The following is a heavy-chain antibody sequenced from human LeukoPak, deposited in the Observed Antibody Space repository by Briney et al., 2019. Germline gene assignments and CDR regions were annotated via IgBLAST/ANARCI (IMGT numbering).Heavy chain of an antibody. CDR1: GFTFSTYA. CDR3: ARAPCGGDCYTPEYFQH. CDR2: ISDSGGTT. J-gene: IGHJ1*01. D-gene: IGHD2-21*02. Sequence: GGSLRLSCAASGFTFSTYAMSWVRQAPGKGLEWVSGISDSGGTTYYADSVKGRFTISRDNSKNTLYLQMNSLRAEDTAVYYCARAPCGGDCYTPEYFQHWGQGTLVTVSS. V-gene: IGHV3-23*01.